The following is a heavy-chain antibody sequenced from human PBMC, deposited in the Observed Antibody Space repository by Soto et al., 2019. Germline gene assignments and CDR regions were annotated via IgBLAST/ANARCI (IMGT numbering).Heavy chain of an antibody. D-gene: IGHD3-10*01. J-gene: IGHJ6*02. Sequence: GGSLRLSCDASGFTFSSHGMTWVRQAPGKGLEWVAFISSTSSTKNYADSVKGRFTISRDNTKNSLYLQMSSLRDEDTAVYYCARRITMVRGPYYYYGMDVWSQGTTVTVSS. CDR3: ARRITMVRGPYYYYGMDV. CDR1: GFTFSSHG. CDR2: ISSTSSTK. V-gene: IGHV3-48*02.